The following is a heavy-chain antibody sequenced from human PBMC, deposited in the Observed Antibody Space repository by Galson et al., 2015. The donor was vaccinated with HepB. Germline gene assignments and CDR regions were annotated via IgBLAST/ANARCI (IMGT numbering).Heavy chain of an antibody. CDR1: GFTFSSYA. CDR3: ARSENYDYSGYYGREIDY. V-gene: IGHV3-30*04. CDR2: ILYDGSNK. J-gene: IGHJ4*02. Sequence: SLRLSCAASGFTFSSYAMLWVRQTPGKGLEWVAIILYDGSNKEYADSVKGRFTISRDNSKNTLYLQMNSLRAEDTAMYYCARSENYDYSGYYGREIDYWGQGTLVTVSS. D-gene: IGHD3-22*01.